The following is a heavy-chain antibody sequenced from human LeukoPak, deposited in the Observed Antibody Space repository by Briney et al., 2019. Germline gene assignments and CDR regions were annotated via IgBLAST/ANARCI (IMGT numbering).Heavy chain of an antibody. D-gene: IGHD1-26*01. J-gene: IGHJ3*02. CDR3: ARSGSGSYYGPAAFDI. CDR2: INHSGST. CDR1: GGSFSGYY. Sequence: SETLSLTCAVYGGSFSGYYWSWIRQPPGKGLEWIGEINHSGSTNYNPSLKSRVTISVDTSKNQFSLKLSSVAAADTAVYYCARSGSGSYYGPAAFDIWGQGTMVTVSS. V-gene: IGHV4-34*01.